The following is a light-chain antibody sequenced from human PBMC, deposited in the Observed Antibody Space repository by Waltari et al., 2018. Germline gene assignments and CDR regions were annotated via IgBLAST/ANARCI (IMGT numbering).Light chain of an antibody. J-gene: IGLJ3*02. CDR1: KLGDKY. CDR2: QDN. Sequence: SYELTQPPSVSVSPGQTASITCSGDKLGDKYASWYQQKPGQSPVLVIYQDNKRPSVIPERFSGSNSGNTATLTISGTQGMDEADYYCLAWDSSTAWVFGGGTKLTVL. CDR3: LAWDSSTAWV. V-gene: IGLV3-1*01.